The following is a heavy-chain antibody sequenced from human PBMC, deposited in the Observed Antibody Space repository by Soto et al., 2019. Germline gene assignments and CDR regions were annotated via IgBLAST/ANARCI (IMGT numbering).Heavy chain of an antibody. V-gene: IGHV4-59*01. CDR2: ISYSGYT. Sequence: SVTKSHTYTVSDGNTISTYFCRWIRQPPGKELEWIGYISYSGYTNYNPSLQSRVTMSLDTSKKQISLKLSSVTAADTAVYYCARNWFSVAGRFHFDNWGRGTLVTVSS. CDR1: DGNTISTYF. D-gene: IGHD6-19*01. J-gene: IGHJ4*02. CDR3: ARNWFSVAGRFHFDN.